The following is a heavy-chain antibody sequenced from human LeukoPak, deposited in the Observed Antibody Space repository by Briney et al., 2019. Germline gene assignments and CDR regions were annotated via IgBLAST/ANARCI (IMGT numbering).Heavy chain of an antibody. J-gene: IGHJ4*02. V-gene: IGHV3-74*01. CDR2: INSDGSST. CDR1: GFTFSGFW. Sequence: SGGSLRLSCAASGFTFSGFWMHWVRQAPGKGLVWVSHINSDGSSTGYADSVKGRFTISRDNAKNTLYLQMNSLRAEDTAVYYCASGNGDYGGHWGQGTLVTVSS. D-gene: IGHD4-17*01. CDR3: ASGNGDYGGH.